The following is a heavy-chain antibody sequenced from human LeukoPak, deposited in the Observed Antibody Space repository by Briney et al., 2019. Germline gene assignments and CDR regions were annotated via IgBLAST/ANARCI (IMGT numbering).Heavy chain of an antibody. D-gene: IGHD6-13*01. J-gene: IGHJ5*02. CDR1: GGTFSSYA. Sequence: ASVKVSCKASGGTFSSYAISWVRQAPGQGLEWMGWISAYNGNTNYAQKLQGRVTMTTDTSTSTAYMELRSLRSDDTAVYYCARDSSSWPTNWFDPWGQGTLVTVSS. CDR3: ARDSSSWPTNWFDP. V-gene: IGHV1-18*01. CDR2: ISAYNGNT.